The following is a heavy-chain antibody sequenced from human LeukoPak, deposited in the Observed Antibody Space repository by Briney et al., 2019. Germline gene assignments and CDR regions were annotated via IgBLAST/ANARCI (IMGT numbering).Heavy chain of an antibody. CDR2: VSTSGIT. V-gene: IGHV4-4*07. J-gene: IGHJ4*02. CDR3: ARATYDSSDYFYPYFDY. CDR1: GASISTYY. Sequence: PSETLSLTCTVSGASISTYYWTWIRQPAGKGLEWIGRVSTSGITKYNPSLKSRVIMSVDTSKNQFSLNLTSVTAADTAVYYCARATYDSSDYFYPYFDYWGQGTLVTVPS. D-gene: IGHD3-22*01.